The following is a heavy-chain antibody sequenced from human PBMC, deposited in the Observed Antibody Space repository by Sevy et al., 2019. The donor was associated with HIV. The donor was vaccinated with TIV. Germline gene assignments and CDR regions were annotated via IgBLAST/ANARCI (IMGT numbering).Heavy chain of an antibody. Sequence: GGSLRLSCAVSGFTFVNYGMSWVRQAPGKGLEWVTGINWNGGTKNYVDSVKGRFTISRDNAKNSLNLQMDSLRVEDTAVYYCARNTGFAYGDNWFDPWGQGTLVTVSS. CDR3: ARNTGFAYGDNWFDP. CDR2: INWNGGTK. J-gene: IGHJ5*02. V-gene: IGHV3-20*04. CDR1: GFTFVNYG. D-gene: IGHD5-12*01.